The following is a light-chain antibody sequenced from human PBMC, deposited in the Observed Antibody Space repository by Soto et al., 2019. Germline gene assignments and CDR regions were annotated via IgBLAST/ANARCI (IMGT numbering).Light chain of an antibody. Sequence: QSALTQPASVSGSPGQSITISCTGTISDVGGYNYFSWYQQHPGKAPKLMIYDVSNRPSGVSNRFSGSKSGNTACLTISGLQAEDEADYYCSSYTSSSTLVFGGGTKLTV. CDR3: SSYTSSSTLV. J-gene: IGLJ2*01. CDR2: DVS. V-gene: IGLV2-14*01. CDR1: ISDVGGYNY.